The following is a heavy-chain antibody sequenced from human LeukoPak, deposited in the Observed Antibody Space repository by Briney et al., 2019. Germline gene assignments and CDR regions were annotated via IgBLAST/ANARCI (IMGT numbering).Heavy chain of an antibody. V-gene: IGHV4-34*01. CDR3: ARELYSSGYHDAFDI. D-gene: IGHD3-22*01. CDR1: GGSFSGYY. Sequence: SETLSLTCAVYGGSFSGYYWSWIRQPPGKGLEWIGEINHSGSTNYNPSLKSRVTISVDTSKNQFSLKPNSVTAADTAVYYCARELYSSGYHDAFDIWGQGTMVTVSS. J-gene: IGHJ3*02. CDR2: INHSGST.